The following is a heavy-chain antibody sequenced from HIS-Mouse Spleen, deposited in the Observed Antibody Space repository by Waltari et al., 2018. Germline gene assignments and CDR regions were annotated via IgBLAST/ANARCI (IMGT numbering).Heavy chain of an antibody. J-gene: IGHJ4*02. D-gene: IGHD3-3*01. CDR3: ARVRGLYDCPDY. CDR2: IWYDGSNK. V-gene: IGHV3-33*01. Sequence: QVQLVESGGGVVQPGRSLRLSCAASGFTFSSYGMHWVGQAPGKGLEWVAVIWYDGSNKYYADSVKGRFTISRDNSKNTLYLQMNSLRAEDTAVYYCARVRGLYDCPDYWGQGTLVTVSS. CDR1: GFTFSSYG.